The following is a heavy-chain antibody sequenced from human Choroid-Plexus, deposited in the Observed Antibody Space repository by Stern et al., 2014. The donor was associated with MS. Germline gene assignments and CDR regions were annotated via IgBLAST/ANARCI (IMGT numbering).Heavy chain of an antibody. CDR3: AKDRHYLTYFFDH. V-gene: IGHV3-30*18. CDR2: VAYDGSNK. J-gene: IGHJ5*02. CDR1: GFTFGSCA. Sequence: VQLVESGGGVVQPGRPLRLSCVASGFTFGSCAMHWVRQAPGKGLEWVAGVAYDGSNKYYADSVKSRFTTSRDNSQNTLYMQMSSLRPEDTAVYYCAKDRHYLTYFFDHWGQGSLVTVSS. D-gene: IGHD2/OR15-2a*01.